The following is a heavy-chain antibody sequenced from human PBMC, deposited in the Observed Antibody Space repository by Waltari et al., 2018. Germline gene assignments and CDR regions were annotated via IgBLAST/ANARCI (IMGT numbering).Heavy chain of an antibody. J-gene: IGHJ4*01. CDR3: AREYCGGDCRLFDY. CDR1: RDAITEHY. Sequence: LVQSGAEVMKPGASVKVSCKVSRDAITEHYIHWVRQAPGQGLEWMGWINPNGGATNYARNYRGRITVTWDTSATTSYMGLSGLRSDDTAVYYCAREYCGGDCRLFDYWGQGTLVTVSS. CDR2: INPNGGAT. V-gene: IGHV1-2*02. D-gene: IGHD2-21*02.